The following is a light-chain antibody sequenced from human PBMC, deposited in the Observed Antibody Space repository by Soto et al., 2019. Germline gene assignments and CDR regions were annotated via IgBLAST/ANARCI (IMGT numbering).Light chain of an antibody. CDR2: AAS. J-gene: IGKJ2*01. V-gene: IGKV1-39*01. Sequence: DIQMTQSPSSLSASVGDRDTITCRASQSISSYLNWYQQKPGKAPKLLIYAASSLQSGVPSRFSGSGSGTDFTLTISSLQPEDFATYYCQQSYNTPPYTFGQGTKLEIK. CDR1: QSISSY. CDR3: QQSYNTPPYT.